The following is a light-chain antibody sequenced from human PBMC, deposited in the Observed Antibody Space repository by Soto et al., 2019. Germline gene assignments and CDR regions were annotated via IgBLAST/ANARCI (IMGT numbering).Light chain of an antibody. J-gene: IGKJ1*01. V-gene: IGKV1-39*01. CDR2: AAS. CDR1: QSISWY. CDR3: QQSYNNVWT. Sequence: DIQMTQSPSSLSASVGDRVTITCRASQSISWYLNWYQQKPGNAPKLLIYAASSVQSGVPSRFSGSGSGTDFTLTISSLQPEDFATYYCQQSYNNVWTFGQGTKVAVK.